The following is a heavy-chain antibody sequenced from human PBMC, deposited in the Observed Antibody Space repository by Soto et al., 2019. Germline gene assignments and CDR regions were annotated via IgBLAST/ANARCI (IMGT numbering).Heavy chain of an antibody. CDR2: IYYSGST. V-gene: IGHV4-39*01. CDR3: ARRGSGGIAVAGTSFDY. J-gene: IGHJ4*02. D-gene: IGHD6-19*01. Sequence: QLQLQESGPGLVKPSETLSLTCTVSGGSISSSSYYWGWIRQPPGKGLEWIGTIYYSGSTYYNPSLKSRVTISVDTSKNQFSLKVSSVTAADTAVFYCARRGSGGIAVAGTSFDYWGQGTLVTVSS. CDR1: GGSISSSSYY.